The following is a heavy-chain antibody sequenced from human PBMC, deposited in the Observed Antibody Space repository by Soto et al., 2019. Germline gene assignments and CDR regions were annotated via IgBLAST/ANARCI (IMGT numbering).Heavy chain of an antibody. D-gene: IGHD6-6*01. CDR2: INPSGGST. CDR1: GYTFTSYY. J-gene: IGHJ5*02. Sequence: QVQLVQSGAEVKKPGASVKVSCKASGYTFTSYYMHWVRQAPGQGLEWMGIINPSGGSTSYAQKFQGRGTMTRDTSKRTVYRERSSLRAEDTAVYYCARGSSRYNWFDPWGQGTLVTVSS. CDR3: ARGSSRYNWFDP. V-gene: IGHV1-46*01.